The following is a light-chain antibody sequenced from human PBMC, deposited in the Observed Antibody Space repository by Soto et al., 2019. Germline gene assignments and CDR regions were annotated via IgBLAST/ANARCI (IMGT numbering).Light chain of an antibody. CDR2: DAS. CDR1: QSLSINY. Sequence: EIVLTQSPGTLYLSPGESATLSCRASQSLSINYLAWYQQKPGQAPRLLIYDASSRAAGFPDRFSGSGSGTDFTLTISRLEPEDFAVYYCHQYGSPPQTFGQGTRVELK. V-gene: IGKV3-20*01. J-gene: IGKJ1*01. CDR3: HQYGSPPQT.